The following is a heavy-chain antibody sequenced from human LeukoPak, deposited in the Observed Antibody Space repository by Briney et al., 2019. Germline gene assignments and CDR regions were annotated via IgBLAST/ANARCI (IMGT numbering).Heavy chain of an antibody. CDR1: GGSIRSDY. Sequence: PSETLSLTCTVSGGSIRSDYWSWVRQPPGKGLEWVSLIYSGGSTYYADSVQGRFTISRDNSKNTLYLQMNSLRAEDTAVYYCARGPLVIEYWGQGTRVTVSS. V-gene: IGHV3-66*01. D-gene: IGHD1-14*01. CDR3: ARGPLVIEY. CDR2: IYSGGST. J-gene: IGHJ4*02.